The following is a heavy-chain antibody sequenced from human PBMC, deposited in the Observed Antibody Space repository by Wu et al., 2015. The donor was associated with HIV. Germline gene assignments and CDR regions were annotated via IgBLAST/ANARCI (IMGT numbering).Heavy chain of an antibody. D-gene: IGHD4/OR15-4a*01. CDR2: MAPSSGHI. CDR1: YILTTYP. V-gene: IGHV1-18*01. J-gene: IGHJ5*01. Sequence: LVQSGPEAKRPGASVKVSCKASYILTTYPIAWVRQAPGQRLEWMGWMAPSSGHIQPAQKFLGRIYMSTNNSAHTAYMELRSLTSDDAAIYFCARVQFDPDYYTYFDLWGQGTLVTVSS. CDR3: ARVQFDPDYYTYFDL.